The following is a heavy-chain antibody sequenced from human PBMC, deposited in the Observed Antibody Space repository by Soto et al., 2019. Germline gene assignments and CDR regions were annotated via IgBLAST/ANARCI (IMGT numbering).Heavy chain of an antibody. CDR2: IYPGDSDT. D-gene: IGHD3-9*01. J-gene: IGHJ4*02. CDR3: ARHWVGDILTGQPDY. V-gene: IGHV5-51*01. CDR1: GYSFTNYW. Sequence: PGESLKISCKGSGYSFTNYWIGWVRQMPGKGLEWMGIIYPGDSDTRYSPSFQGQVTISADKSISTAYLQWSSLKASDTATYYCARHWVGDILTGQPDYWGQGTLVTSPQ.